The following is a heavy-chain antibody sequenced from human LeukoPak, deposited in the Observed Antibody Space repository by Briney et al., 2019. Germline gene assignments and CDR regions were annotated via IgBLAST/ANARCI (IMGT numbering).Heavy chain of an antibody. CDR2: ISVKSIYT. Sequence: GVTLRLSCAASVFTFSDYHMTWIPQAPGKGLEWVSYISVKSIYTRYTDAVKGRFTISRDNAKHCLYLQMNSPSAEDTDLYYCVRDISGYYFDYWGQGTLVTVSS. D-gene: IGHD3-22*01. CDR3: VRDISGYYFDY. V-gene: IGHV3-11*06. CDR1: VFTFSDYH. J-gene: IGHJ4*02.